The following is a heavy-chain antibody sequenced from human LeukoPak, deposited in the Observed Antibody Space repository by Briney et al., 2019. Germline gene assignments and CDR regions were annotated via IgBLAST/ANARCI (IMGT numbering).Heavy chain of an antibody. CDR2: MNPNSGNT. D-gene: IGHD3-3*01. Sequence: ASVKVSCKASGYTFTSYDINWVRQATGQGLEWMGWMNPNSGNTGYAQKIQGRVTITRNTTISTIYTELSSFKSEDTAVYYCARGGVLRFLEWDYNWFDPWGQGTLVTVSS. J-gene: IGHJ5*02. V-gene: IGHV1-8*03. CDR3: ARGGVLRFLEWDYNWFDP. CDR1: GYTFTSYD.